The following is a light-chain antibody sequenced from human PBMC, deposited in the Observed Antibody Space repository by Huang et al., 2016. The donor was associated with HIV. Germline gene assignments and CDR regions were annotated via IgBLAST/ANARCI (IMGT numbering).Light chain of an antibody. J-gene: IGKJ1*01. V-gene: IGKV3-15*01. CDR1: QSVSSN. CDR3: QQYNNWPPWT. CDR2: GAS. Sequence: DIVLAQSPATLSVSPGERATLFCRASQSVSSNLAWYQQKSGQAPRLLIYGASSKANGIAARFSGSGSGTEFTLTISSLQSEDFAVYYCQQYNNWPPWTFGQGTKVEIK.